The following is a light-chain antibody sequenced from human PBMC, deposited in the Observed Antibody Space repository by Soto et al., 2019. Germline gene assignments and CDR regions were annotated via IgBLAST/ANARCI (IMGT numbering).Light chain of an antibody. Sequence: EIVMTQSPVTLSVSPGDRTTLSCRASQSVSSNLAWYQQKPGQAPRLLMYGASSLATGVPARFSGSGSGTEVTLIISSLQSEDFAVYYCQQYHNWPRTFGQGTKVEIK. CDR1: QSVSSN. CDR2: GAS. CDR3: QQYHNWPRT. J-gene: IGKJ1*01. V-gene: IGKV3-15*01.